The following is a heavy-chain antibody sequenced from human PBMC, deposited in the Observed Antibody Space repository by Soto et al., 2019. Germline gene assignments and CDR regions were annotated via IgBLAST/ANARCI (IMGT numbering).Heavy chain of an antibody. D-gene: IGHD6-13*01. CDR3: ARDLAAGMIDY. Sequence: ASVKVSCKASGYTFTSYAMHWVRQAPGQRLEWMGWINAGNGNTKYSQKFQGRVTITRDTSTSTAYMELRSLRSDDTAVYYCARDLAAGMIDYWGQGTLVTVS. J-gene: IGHJ4*02. CDR1: GYTFTSYA. V-gene: IGHV1-3*01. CDR2: INAGNGNT.